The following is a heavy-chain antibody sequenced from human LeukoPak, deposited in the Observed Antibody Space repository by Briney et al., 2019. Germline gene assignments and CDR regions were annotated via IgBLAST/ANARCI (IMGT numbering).Heavy chain of an antibody. CDR3: AKDQRAVAASDY. D-gene: IGHD6-19*01. CDR1: GFTFSSYG. Sequence: GGSLRLSFAASGFTFSSYGMHWVRQAPGKGLEWVAFIRYDGSNKYYADSVKGRFTISRDNSKNTLYLQMNSLRAEDTAVYYCAKDQRAVAASDYWGQGTLVTVSS. J-gene: IGHJ4*02. CDR2: IRYDGSNK. V-gene: IGHV3-30*02.